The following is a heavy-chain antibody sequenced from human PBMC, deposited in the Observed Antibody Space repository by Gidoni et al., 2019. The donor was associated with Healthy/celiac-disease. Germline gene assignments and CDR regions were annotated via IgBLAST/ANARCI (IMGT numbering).Heavy chain of an antibody. Sequence: EVQLLESGGGLVQPGGSLGLSCEASGFPFSSYAMSWVRLAPGKGLEWVSAIRVSGVNTYYADSVKGRFTISRDNSKNTLYLQMNSLRAEDTAVYYCAKGPVVAAGDWFDPWGQGTLVTVSS. V-gene: IGHV3-23*01. CDR3: AKGPVVAAGDWFDP. CDR2: IRVSGVNT. D-gene: IGHD2-15*01. CDR1: GFPFSSYA. J-gene: IGHJ5*02.